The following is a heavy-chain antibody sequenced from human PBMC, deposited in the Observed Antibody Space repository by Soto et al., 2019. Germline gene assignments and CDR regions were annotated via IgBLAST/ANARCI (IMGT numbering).Heavy chain of an antibody. J-gene: IGHJ4*02. V-gene: IGHV1-18*01. CDR2: ISAYNGNT. CDR3: ARDLDELYFDY. Sequence: KGPAASVKVSCKASGYTFTSYGISWVPQAPGQGLEWMGWISAYNGNTNYAQKLQGRVTMTTDTSTSTAYMELRSLRSDDTAVYYCARDLDELYFDYWGQGTLVTVSS. CDR1: GYTFTSYG. D-gene: IGHD1-26*01.